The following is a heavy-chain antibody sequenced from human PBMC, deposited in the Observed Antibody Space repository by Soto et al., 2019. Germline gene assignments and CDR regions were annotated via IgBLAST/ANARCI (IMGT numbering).Heavy chain of an antibody. CDR1: GFTFSSYA. D-gene: IGHD1-26*01. V-gene: IGHV3-30-3*01. CDR2: ISYDGSNK. CDR3: ARVEHPKAYYFDY. Sequence: PGGSLRLSCAASGFTFSSYAMHWVRQAPGKGLEWVAVISYDGSNKYYADSVKGRFTISRDNSKNTLYLHMNSLRADDTAVYYCARVEHPKAYYFDYWGQGTLVTVSS. J-gene: IGHJ4*02.